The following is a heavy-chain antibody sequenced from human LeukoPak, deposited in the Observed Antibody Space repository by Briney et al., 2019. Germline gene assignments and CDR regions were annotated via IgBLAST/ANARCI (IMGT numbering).Heavy chain of an antibody. CDR1: GGSISSYY. V-gene: IGHV4-59*08. CDR2: IYYSGST. J-gene: IGHJ4*02. Sequence: SETLSLTCTVSGGSISSYYWSWIRQPPGKGLEWIGYIYYSGSTNYNPSLKSRVTISVDTSKNQFSLKLSSVTAADTAVYYCASLTYGSGSYKYYWGQGTLVTVSS. CDR3: ASLTYGSGSYKYY. D-gene: IGHD3-10*01.